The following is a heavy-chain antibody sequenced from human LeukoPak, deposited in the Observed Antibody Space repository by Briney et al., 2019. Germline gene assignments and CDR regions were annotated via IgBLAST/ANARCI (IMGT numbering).Heavy chain of an antibody. CDR3: ARDTFSLGQWLVPDYYYGMDV. J-gene: IGHJ6*02. D-gene: IGHD6-19*01. CDR2: INPNSGGT. CDR1: GYTFTGYY. Sequence: EASVKVSCKASGYTFTGYYMHWVRQAPGQGLEWMGWINPNSGGTNYAQKFQGRVTMTRDTSISTAYMELSRLRSDDTAVYYCARDTFSLGQWLVPDYYYGMDVWGQGTTVTVSS. V-gene: IGHV1-2*02.